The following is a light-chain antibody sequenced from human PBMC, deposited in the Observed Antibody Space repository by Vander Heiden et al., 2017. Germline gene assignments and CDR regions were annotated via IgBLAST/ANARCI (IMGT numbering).Light chain of an antibody. CDR3: QTWGTGTVV. CDR2: LNSDGSH. V-gene: IGLV4-69*01. J-gene: IGLJ2*01. Sequence: QLVLTHSPSASASLGASVNLTCPLSSGHSSYAIAWHQQQPEKGPRYLMKLNSDGSHSKGDGIPDRFSGSSSGAERYLTISSLQAEDEADYYCQTWGTGTVVFGGGTKLTVL. CDR1: SGHSSYA.